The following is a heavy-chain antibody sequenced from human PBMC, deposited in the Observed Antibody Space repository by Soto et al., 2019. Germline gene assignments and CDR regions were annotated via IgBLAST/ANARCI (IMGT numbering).Heavy chain of an antibody. V-gene: IGHV4-30-4*01. Sequence: QVQLQESGPGLVKPSQTLSLTCTVSGGSISSGDYYWSWIRQPPGKGLEWIGYIYYSGSTYYNPSLKSRVTISVDTSKNQFSLKLSSVTAADTAVYYCARDTYYYGSGSYYKEYWFDPWGQGTLVTVSS. CDR3: ARDTYYYGSGSYYKEYWFDP. CDR1: GGSISSGDYY. D-gene: IGHD3-10*01. J-gene: IGHJ5*02. CDR2: IYYSGST.